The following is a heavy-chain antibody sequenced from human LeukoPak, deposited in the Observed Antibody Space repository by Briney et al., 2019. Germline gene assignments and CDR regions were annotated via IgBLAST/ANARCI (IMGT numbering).Heavy chain of an antibody. CDR1: GFTFSSYA. D-gene: IGHD1-1*01. CDR2: ISNSGSST. V-gene: IGHV3-23*01. CDR3: AKAKAGYSFDY. Sequence: GGSLRLSCAASGFTFSSYAMSWVRQAPGKGLEWVSVISNSGSSTYYVRSVKGRFTISRDNSKDTLYLQMNSLRAEDTAVYYCAKAKAGYSFDYWGQGTLVTVSS. J-gene: IGHJ4*02.